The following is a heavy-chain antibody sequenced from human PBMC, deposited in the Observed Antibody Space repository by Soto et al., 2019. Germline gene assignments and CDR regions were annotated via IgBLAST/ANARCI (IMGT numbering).Heavy chain of an antibody. J-gene: IGHJ4*02. CDR3: ARTYYYDSSGYYYYFDY. V-gene: IGHV4-30-2*01. CDR2: IYHSGST. CDR1: GGSISSGVYS. D-gene: IGHD3-22*01. Sequence: QLQLQESGSGLVKPSQTLSLTCAVSGGSISSGVYSWSWIRQPPGKVLEWIGYIYHSGSTYYNPSLKSRVTISVDRSKNQFSLKLSSVTAADTAVYYCARTYYYDSSGYYYYFDYWGKGTLVTVSS.